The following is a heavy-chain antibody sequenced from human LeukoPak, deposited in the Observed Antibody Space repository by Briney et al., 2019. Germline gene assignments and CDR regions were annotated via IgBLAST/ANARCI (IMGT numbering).Heavy chain of an antibody. J-gene: IGHJ3*02. CDR3: AILYDSSGYYRGNAFDI. D-gene: IGHD3-22*01. CDR1: GGSISSYY. CDR2: IYYSGST. V-gene: IGHV4-59*01. Sequence: PSETLSLTCTVSGGSISSYYWSWIRQPPGKGLEWIGYIYYSGSTNYSPSLKSRVTISVDTSKNQFSLKLSSVTAADTAVYYCAILYDSSGYYRGNAFDIWGQGTMVTVSS.